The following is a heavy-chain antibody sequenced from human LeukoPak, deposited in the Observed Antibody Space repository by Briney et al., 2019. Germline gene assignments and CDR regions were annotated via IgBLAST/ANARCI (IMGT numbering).Heavy chain of an antibody. D-gene: IGHD1-14*01. CDR1: GYTITGYY. CDR3: ARDPKTTGGDNWFGP. J-gene: IGHJ5*02. Sequence: ASVKVSCKASGYTITGYYMHWVRQAPGQGLEWMGWINPKSGGTNYAQRFQGRVTMTRDTSISTAYMELSGLRSDDTAVYYCARDPKTTGGDNWFGPWGQGTLVTVSS. CDR2: INPKSGGT. V-gene: IGHV1-2*02.